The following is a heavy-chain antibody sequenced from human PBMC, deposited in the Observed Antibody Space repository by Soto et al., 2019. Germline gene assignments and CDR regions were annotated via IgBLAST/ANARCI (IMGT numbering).Heavy chain of an antibody. Sequence: SETLSLTCAVYGGSFSGYYWSWIRQPPGKGLEWIGEINHSGSTNYNPSLKSRVTISVDTSKNQFSLKLSSVTAADTAVYYCATYSGYDSRLFDYWGQGTLVTVSS. V-gene: IGHV4-34*01. CDR3: ATYSGYDSRLFDY. CDR1: GGSFSGYY. D-gene: IGHD5-12*01. J-gene: IGHJ4*02. CDR2: INHSGST.